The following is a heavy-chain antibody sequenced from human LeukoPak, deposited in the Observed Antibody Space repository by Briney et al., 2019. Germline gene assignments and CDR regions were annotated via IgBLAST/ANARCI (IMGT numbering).Heavy chain of an antibody. Sequence: SETLSLTCAVSVGSISSGNWWSWVRQPPGKGLEWIGYISYSGSTYYNPSLKSRVTISVDTSKNQFSLKLSSVTAADTAVYYCARESYYYYSSGYQNWGQGTLVIVSS. V-gene: IGHV4-30-4*01. CDR2: ISYSGST. CDR3: ARESYYYYSSGYQN. J-gene: IGHJ4*02. D-gene: IGHD3-22*01. CDR1: VGSISSGNW.